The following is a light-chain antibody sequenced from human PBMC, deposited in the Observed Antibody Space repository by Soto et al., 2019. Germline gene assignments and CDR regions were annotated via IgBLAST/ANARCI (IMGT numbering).Light chain of an antibody. CDR2: LTS. CDR1: QALNTR. Sequence: EIVLTQSPATLSAFPGDRVTLSCRASQALNTRLAWYQHKPGQAPRLLIYLTSNRAAGVPSRFSAWGSETDFTLTISDVQPEDFAVYYCQQYVSSPRTFGQGTKVDIK. CDR3: QQYVSSPRT. V-gene: IGKV3D-11*03. J-gene: IGKJ1*01.